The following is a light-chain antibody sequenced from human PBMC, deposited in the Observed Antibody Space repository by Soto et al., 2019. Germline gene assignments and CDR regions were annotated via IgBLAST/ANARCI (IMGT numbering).Light chain of an antibody. J-gene: IGKJ1*01. CDR3: QQYGSSPPGT. Sequence: EIVLTQSPGTLSLSPGERATLSCRASESVSSSYLAWYQQKPGQAPRLLIFGASSRATGTPDRFSGSGSGTDFSITISRLEPEDFAVYYCQQYGSSPPGTFGQGTEVEIK. CDR1: ESVSSSY. V-gene: IGKV3-20*01. CDR2: GAS.